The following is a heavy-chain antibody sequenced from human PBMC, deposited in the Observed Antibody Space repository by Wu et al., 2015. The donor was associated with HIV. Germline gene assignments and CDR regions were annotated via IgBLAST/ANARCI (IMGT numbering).Heavy chain of an antibody. CDR3: ARVGSIQAGYYGMGRR. CDR2: IIPIFGTA. CDR1: GGTFSSYA. D-gene: IGHD2/OR15-2a*01. J-gene: IGHJ6*02. Sequence: QVQLVQSGAEVKKPGSSVKVSCKASGGTFSSYAISWVRQAPGQGLEWMGGIIPIFGTANYAQKFQGRVTITTDESTSTAYMELSSLRSEDTAVYYCARVGSIQAGYYGMGRRGAKGTTGHRSP. V-gene: IGHV1-69*05.